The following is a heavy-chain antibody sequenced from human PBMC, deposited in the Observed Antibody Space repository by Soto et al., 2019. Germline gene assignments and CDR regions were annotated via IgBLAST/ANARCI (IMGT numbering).Heavy chain of an antibody. CDR1: GFSVSSNY. Sequence: GGSLRLSCALSGFSVSSNYLSRVRQAPGKGLEWVSVHYSGGSTYYADSVQGRFTISRDKSNNTLYLQMRRVRAEDTAVYFCARHRHPRGTVGATSPLDPWGQGTQVTVSS. D-gene: IGHD1-26*01. V-gene: IGHV3-53*01. J-gene: IGHJ5*02. CDR2: HYSGGST. CDR3: ARHRHPRGTVGATSPLDP.